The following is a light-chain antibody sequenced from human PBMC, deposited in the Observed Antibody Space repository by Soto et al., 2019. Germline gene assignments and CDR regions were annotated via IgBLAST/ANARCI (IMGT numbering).Light chain of an antibody. Sequence: EIVLTQSPGTLSLSPGERATLSCRTSQSVTSNYLAWYQQKPGQAPRLLIYTTSSRATGVPERFSGSGSGTDFTLTISRLEPEDFAVYFCQQYGASPWTFGQGTKVEIK. CDR1: QSVTSNY. CDR3: QQYGASPWT. J-gene: IGKJ1*01. CDR2: TTS. V-gene: IGKV3-20*01.